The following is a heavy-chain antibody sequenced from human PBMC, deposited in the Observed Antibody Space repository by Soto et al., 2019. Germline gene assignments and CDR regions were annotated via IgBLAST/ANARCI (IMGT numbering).Heavy chain of an antibody. V-gene: IGHV4-61*01. CDR1: GGSVISGSYY. Sequence: SETLSLTCTVSGGSVISGSYYWSWIRQPPGKGLEWIGYIYYSGSTNYNPSLKSRVTISVDTSKNQFSLKLSSVTTADTAVYFCAREGNLGRWIQPLDSWGQGTLVTVSS. J-gene: IGHJ4*02. CDR3: AREGNLGRWIQPLDS. CDR2: IYYSGST. D-gene: IGHD2-2*03.